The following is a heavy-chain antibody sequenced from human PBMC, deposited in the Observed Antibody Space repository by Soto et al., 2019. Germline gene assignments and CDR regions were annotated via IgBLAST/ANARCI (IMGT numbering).Heavy chain of an antibody. Sequence: PSETLSLTCTVSGGSISSSSYYWGWIRQPPGKGLEWIGSIYYSGSTYYNPSLKSRVTISVDTSKNQFSLKLSSVTAADTAVYYCARPRHAAYCGGDCSGAFDIWGQGTMVTV. J-gene: IGHJ3*02. V-gene: IGHV4-39*01. CDR2: IYYSGST. D-gene: IGHD2-21*02. CDR1: GGSISSSSYY. CDR3: ARPRHAAYCGGDCSGAFDI.